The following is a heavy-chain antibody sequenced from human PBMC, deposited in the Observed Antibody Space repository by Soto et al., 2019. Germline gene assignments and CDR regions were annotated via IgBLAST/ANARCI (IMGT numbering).Heavy chain of an antibody. CDR3: ARDTYCSGGSCYSPLDY. Sequence: GASVKVSCKASGGTFSSYAISWVRQAPGQGLEWMGGIIPIFGAANYAQKFQGRVTITADESTSTAYMELSSLRSEDTAVYYCARDTYCSGGSCYSPLDYWGQGTLVTVSS. CDR1: GGTFSSYA. J-gene: IGHJ4*02. D-gene: IGHD2-15*01. CDR2: IIPIFGAA. V-gene: IGHV1-69*13.